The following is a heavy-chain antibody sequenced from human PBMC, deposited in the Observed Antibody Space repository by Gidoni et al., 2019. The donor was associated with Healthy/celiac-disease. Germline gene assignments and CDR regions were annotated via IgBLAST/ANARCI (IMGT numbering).Heavy chain of an antibody. J-gene: IGHJ5*02. CDR3: AKDTIDSSGWSWDSYNWFDP. V-gene: IGHV3-23*01. CDR2: ISGSGGST. D-gene: IGHD6-19*01. CDR1: VFTFRSYA. Sequence: EVQLLESGGGLVQPGGSLRLSCAASVFTFRSYAMRWVRQAPGKGLGWVSDISGSGGSTYYEDSVKGRFTISRDNSKNTLYLQMNSLRAEDTAVYYCAKDTIDSSGWSWDSYNWFDPWGQGTLVTVSS.